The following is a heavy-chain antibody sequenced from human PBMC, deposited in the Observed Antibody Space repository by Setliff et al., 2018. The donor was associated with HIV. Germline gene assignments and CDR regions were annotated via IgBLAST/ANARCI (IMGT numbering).Heavy chain of an antibody. CDR3: ARVQMAYAAFDV. CDR1: GGSISSSSYY. V-gene: IGHV4-39*07. Sequence: PSETLSLTCTVSGGSISSSSYYWGWIRQPPGKGLEWIGSIYYSGSTYYNPSLKSRVTLSVDTSKHQFSLKLSSVTAADTAVYYCARVQMAYAAFDVWGQGTMGTVS. D-gene: IGHD4-17*01. CDR2: IYYSGST. J-gene: IGHJ3*01.